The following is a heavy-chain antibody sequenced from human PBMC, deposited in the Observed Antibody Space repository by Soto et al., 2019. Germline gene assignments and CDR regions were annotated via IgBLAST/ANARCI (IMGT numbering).Heavy chain of an antibody. CDR2: IYHSGTT. J-gene: IGHJ4*02. V-gene: IGHV4-39*01. D-gene: IGHD2-15*01. CDR1: GGSISSSSHH. CDR3: ARHKDCSGGSCYSRGY. Sequence: SETLSLTCTVSGGSISSSSHHWGWIRQPPGKGLEWIGSIYHSGTTYYNPPLKSRVTISVDTSKNQFSLRLSSVTAADTAVYYCARHKDCSGGSCYSRGYWGQGTLVT.